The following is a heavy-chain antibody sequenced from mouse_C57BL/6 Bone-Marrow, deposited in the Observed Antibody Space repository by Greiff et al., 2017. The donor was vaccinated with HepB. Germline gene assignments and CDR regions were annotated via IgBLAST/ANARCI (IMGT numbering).Heavy chain of an antibody. J-gene: IGHJ3*01. CDR2: INPGSGGT. Sequence: QVHVKQSGAELVRPGTSVKVSCKASGYAFTDYLIEWVKQRPGQGLEWIGVINPGSGGTNYNEKFKGKATLTADKSSSTAYMQLSSLTSEDSAVYFCARRARLLRESGGFAYWGQGTLVTVSA. CDR1: GYAFTDYL. CDR3: ARRARLLRESGGFAY. D-gene: IGHD1-1*01. V-gene: IGHV1-54*01.